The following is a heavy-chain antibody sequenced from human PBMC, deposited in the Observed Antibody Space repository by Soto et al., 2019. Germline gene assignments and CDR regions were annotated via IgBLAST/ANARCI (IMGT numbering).Heavy chain of an antibody. CDR1: GYTFTSYD. CDR3: ARGAPLGYCISTSCYGSNWFDP. V-gene: IGHV1-8*01. D-gene: IGHD2-2*01. CDR2: MNPNSGNT. Sequence: GASVKVSCKASGYTFTSYDINWVRQATGQGFEWMGWMNPNSGNTGYAQKFQGWVTMTRDTSISTAYMELSRLRSDDTAVYYCARGAPLGYCISTSCYGSNWFDPWGQGTLVTVSS. J-gene: IGHJ5*02.